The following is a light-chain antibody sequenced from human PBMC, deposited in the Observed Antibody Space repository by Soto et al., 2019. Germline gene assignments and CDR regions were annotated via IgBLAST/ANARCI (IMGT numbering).Light chain of an antibody. V-gene: IGKV1-5*01. CDR1: QSISRS. Sequence: IQMTQSPSTLSASVGDRVTITCRASQSISRSVAWYQQKPGKAPKLLIYDASSLESAVPARFSGSGSGTEFTLTIRNLQPDDFATYYCQQYDSYWTFGQGTKVDIK. CDR3: QQYDSYWT. J-gene: IGKJ1*01. CDR2: DAS.